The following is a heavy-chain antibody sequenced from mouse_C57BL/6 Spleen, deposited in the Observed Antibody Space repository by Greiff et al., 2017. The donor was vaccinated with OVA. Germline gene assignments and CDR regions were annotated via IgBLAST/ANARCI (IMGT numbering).Heavy chain of an antibody. Sequence: EVNLVESGGGLVKPGGSLKLSCAASGFTFSSYAMSWVRQTPEKRLEWVATISDGGSYTYYPDNVKGRFTISRDNAKNNLYLQMSHLKSEDTAMYYCARATYDYDGRNFDYWGQGTTLTVSS. CDR1: GFTFSSYA. D-gene: IGHD2-4*01. J-gene: IGHJ2*01. CDR3: ARATYDYDGRNFDY. V-gene: IGHV5-4*03. CDR2: ISDGGSYT.